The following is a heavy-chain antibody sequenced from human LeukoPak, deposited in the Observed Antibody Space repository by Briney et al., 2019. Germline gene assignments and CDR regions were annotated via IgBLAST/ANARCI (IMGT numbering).Heavy chain of an antibody. CDR3: AKRYCSSTSCYGDDY. J-gene: IGHJ4*02. CDR1: GFTLSSNY. V-gene: IGHV3-23*01. Sequence: GGSLRLSCAASGFTLSSNYMRGVREAPGGGGEGVSAISGSGGSTYYADSVKGRFTISRDNSKNTLYLQMNSLRAEDTAVYYCAKRYCSSTSCYGDDYWGQGTLVTVSS. D-gene: IGHD2-2*01. CDR2: ISGSGGST.